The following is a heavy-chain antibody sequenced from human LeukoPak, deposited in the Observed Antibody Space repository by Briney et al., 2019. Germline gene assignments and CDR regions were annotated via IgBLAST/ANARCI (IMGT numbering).Heavy chain of an antibody. V-gene: IGHV3-30*04. CDR2: ISYDGSNK. D-gene: IGHD1-26*01. Sequence: GGSLRLSCAASGFTFSSYAMHWVRQAPGKGLEWVAVISYDGSNKYYADSVKGRFTISRDNSKNTLYLQMNSLRAEDTAVYYCARWRSLGYYYYGMDVWGQGTTVTVSS. J-gene: IGHJ6*02. CDR1: GFTFSSYA. CDR3: ARWRSLGYYYYGMDV.